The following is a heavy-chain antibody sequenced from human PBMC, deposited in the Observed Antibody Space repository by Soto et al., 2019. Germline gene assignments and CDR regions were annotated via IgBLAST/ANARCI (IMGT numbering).Heavy chain of an antibody. J-gene: IGHJ4*02. D-gene: IGHD1-7*01. CDR1: GFTFSNYW. CDR2: INGDGSST. V-gene: IGHV3-74*01. Sequence: EVQLVESGGGLVQPGGSLRLSCVASGFTFSNYWIHWVRQAPGKGLVWVSRINGDGSSTNYADSVKGQFTISRDNAKNTVYMQMNSLRVEDTAVYYCARGARNYYYFDCWGQGNLVNVSS. CDR3: ARGARNYYYFDC.